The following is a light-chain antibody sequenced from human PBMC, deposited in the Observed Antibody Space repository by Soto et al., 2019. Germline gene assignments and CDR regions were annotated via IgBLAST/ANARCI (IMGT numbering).Light chain of an antibody. Sequence: EIVLTQSPGTLSLSPGERATLSCRASQSVSSDYLAWYQQIPGQAPRLLLYDASTRATGIPDRFSGSGSGADFTLTISSLEPEDFAMYSCQQYGSSPYTFGQGTKLEIK. CDR2: DAS. V-gene: IGKV3-20*01. J-gene: IGKJ2*01. CDR1: QSVSSDY. CDR3: QQYGSSPYT.